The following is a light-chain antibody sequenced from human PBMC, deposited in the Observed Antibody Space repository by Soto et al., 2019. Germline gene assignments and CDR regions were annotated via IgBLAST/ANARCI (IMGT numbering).Light chain of an antibody. CDR2: DVS. CDR1: SSDVGGYNY. J-gene: IGLJ1*01. V-gene: IGLV2-14*01. CDR3: SSYTSSSLYV. Sequence: QPALTQPASVSGSPGQSITISCTGTSSDVGGYNYVSWYQQHPGKAPKLMIYDVSNRPSGVSNRFSGSKSGNTASLTISGLQAEDEADYYCSSYTSSSLYVFGTGNKLTVL.